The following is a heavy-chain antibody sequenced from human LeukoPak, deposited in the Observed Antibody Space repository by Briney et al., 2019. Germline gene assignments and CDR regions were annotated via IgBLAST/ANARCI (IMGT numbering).Heavy chain of an antibody. CDR3: ARGGLEYYYDSSGYLDY. CDR1: GFTFSSYS. D-gene: IGHD3-22*01. V-gene: IGHV3-21*01. J-gene: IGHJ4*02. Sequence: GGSLRLSCAASGFTFSSYSMNWVRQAPGKGLEWVSSISSSSSYIYYVDSVKGRFTISRDNAKNSLYLQMNSLRAEDTAVYYCARGGLEYYYDSSGYLDYWGQGTLVTVSS. CDR2: ISSSSSYI.